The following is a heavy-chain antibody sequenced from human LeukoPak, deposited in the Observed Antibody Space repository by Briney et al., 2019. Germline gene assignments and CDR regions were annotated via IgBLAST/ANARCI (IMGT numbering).Heavy chain of an antibody. CDR1: GYSFTTYY. J-gene: IGHJ4*02. D-gene: IGHD2-21*02. Sequence: ASVKVSCTASGYSFTTYYMHWVRQAPGQGLEWMGIVNPSAGTTSYAQKFQGRVTMTRDTSTNTINMELSSLRSEDTPEYYCARPGVCDDCYSYYSSYFDSWGQGTLVTVSS. CDR2: VNPSAGTT. CDR3: ARPGVCDDCYSYYSSYFDS. V-gene: IGHV1-46*01.